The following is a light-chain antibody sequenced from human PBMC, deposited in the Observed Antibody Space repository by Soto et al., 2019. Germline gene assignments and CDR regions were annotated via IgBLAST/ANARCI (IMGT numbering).Light chain of an antibody. V-gene: IGKV1-12*01. Sequence: DLQMTQSPSSVSASVGDRVSITCRASQGISNWLAWYQQKPGRAPKLLIYTGSSLQSGVPSRFSGTGSGTDFTLTISSLQLEDVATSYCQQANSFPLTFGGGTKVEIK. CDR2: TGS. CDR3: QQANSFPLT. CDR1: QGISNW. J-gene: IGKJ4*01.